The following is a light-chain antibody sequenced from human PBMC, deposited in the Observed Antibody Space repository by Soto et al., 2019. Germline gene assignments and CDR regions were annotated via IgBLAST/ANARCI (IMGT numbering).Light chain of an antibody. V-gene: IGKV1-39*01. CDR3: LQSFTTPS. CDR1: QKINNY. Sequence: DIQRPPSHSSLSASVVSRFTVTGRTSQKINNYLNWYQQKPGKAPKLLIYAASSLQSGVPSRFSGIGSGTDFTLTISSLQPEEFATYDCLQSFTTPSFGQGTRLEIK. CDR2: AAS. J-gene: IGKJ5*01.